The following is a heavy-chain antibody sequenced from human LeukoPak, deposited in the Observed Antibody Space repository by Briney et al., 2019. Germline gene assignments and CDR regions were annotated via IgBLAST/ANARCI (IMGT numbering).Heavy chain of an antibody. J-gene: IGHJ6*03. CDR2: MNPNSGNT. CDR3: ARVFLDSSGWYYYYYYMDV. D-gene: IGHD6-19*01. Sequence: ASVKVSCKASGYTFTSYDINWVRQATGQGLEWMGWMNPNSGNTGYAQKFQGRVTMTRNTSISTAYMELSSLRSEDTAVYYCARVFLDSSGWYYYYYYMDVWGKGTTVTISS. CDR1: GYTFTSYD. V-gene: IGHV1-8*01.